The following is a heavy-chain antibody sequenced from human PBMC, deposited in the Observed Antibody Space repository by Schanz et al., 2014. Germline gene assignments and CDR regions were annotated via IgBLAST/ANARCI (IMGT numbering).Heavy chain of an antibody. CDR1: GFTFSTYW. J-gene: IGHJ4*02. CDR2: IKQDESER. D-gene: IGHD3-3*02. V-gene: IGHV3-7*03. Sequence: VHLVESGGGLVKPGGSLRLSCAASGFTFSTYWMSWVRQAPGKGLEWVANIKQDESERSYVDSVKGRFTISRDNAKNSLYLQLNSLRTEDTAVYYCATDHLPGLYYLDYWGQGTRVTVSS. CDR3: ATDHLPGLYYLDY.